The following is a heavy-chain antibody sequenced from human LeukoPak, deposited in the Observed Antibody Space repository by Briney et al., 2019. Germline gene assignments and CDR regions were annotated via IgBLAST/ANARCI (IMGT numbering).Heavy chain of an antibody. J-gene: IGHJ6*03. CDR2: ISIDGGRT. Sequence: GRSLRLSCAASGFTFSSYAMSWVRQAPGKGPEWVSTISIDGGRTYYADSVKGRFTVSRDTSKHTLYLQMNSLRAEDTAVYYCARKGIGSSRYQNMDVWGKGTTVTVSS. D-gene: IGHD6-25*01. CDR1: GFTFSSYA. CDR3: ARKGIGSSRYQNMDV. V-gene: IGHV3-23*01.